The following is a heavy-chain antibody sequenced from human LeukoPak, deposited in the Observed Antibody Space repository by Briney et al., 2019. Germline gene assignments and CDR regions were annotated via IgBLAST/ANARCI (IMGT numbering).Heavy chain of an antibody. CDR3: ARGWRYSSGNNWFDP. CDR1: GGSISSSSYY. Sequence: PSETLSLTCTVSGGSISSSSYYWGWIRQPPGKGLEWIGSIYYSGSTYYNPSLKSRVTISVDTSKNQFSLKLSSVTAADTAVYYCARGWRYSSGNNWFDPWGQGTLVTVSS. J-gene: IGHJ5*02. D-gene: IGHD6-19*01. CDR2: IYYSGST. V-gene: IGHV4-39*01.